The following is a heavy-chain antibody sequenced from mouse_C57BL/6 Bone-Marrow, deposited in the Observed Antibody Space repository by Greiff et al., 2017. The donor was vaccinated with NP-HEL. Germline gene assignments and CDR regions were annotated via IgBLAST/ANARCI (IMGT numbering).Heavy chain of an antibody. CDR3: ARSEDSNDLDY. Sequence: VQLQQSGAELVRPGTSVKVSCKASGYAFTNYLIEWVKQRPGQGLEWIGVINPGSGGTNYNEKFKGKATLTADKSSSTAYIQLSSLTSEDSAVDFCARSEDSNDLDYWGQGTTLTVSS. D-gene: IGHD2-12*01. CDR2: INPGSGGT. V-gene: IGHV1-54*01. J-gene: IGHJ2*01. CDR1: GYAFTNYL.